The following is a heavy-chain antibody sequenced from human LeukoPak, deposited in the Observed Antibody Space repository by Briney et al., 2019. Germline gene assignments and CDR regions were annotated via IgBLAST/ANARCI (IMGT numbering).Heavy chain of an antibody. Sequence: SETLSLTCAVYGGSFSGYYWSWIRQPPGKGLEWIGEINHSGSTNYNPSLKSRVTISVDTSKNQFSLKLSSVTAADTAVYYCARQRRYCYDSSGYSNFDYWGQGTLVTVSS. D-gene: IGHD3-22*01. J-gene: IGHJ4*02. CDR1: GGSFSGYY. CDR3: ARQRRYCYDSSGYSNFDY. V-gene: IGHV4-34*01. CDR2: INHSGST.